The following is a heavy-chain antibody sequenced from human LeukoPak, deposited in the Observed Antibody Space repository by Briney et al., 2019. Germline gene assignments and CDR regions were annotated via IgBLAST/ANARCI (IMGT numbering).Heavy chain of an antibody. CDR3: ARVSSGGSGWYYFDY. Sequence: GSSVKVSCKASGGTFSSYAISWVRQAPGQGLEWMGGIIPIFGTANYAQKFQGRVTITADESTSTAYKELSSLRSEDTAVYYCARVSSGGSGWYYFDYWGQGTLVTVSS. D-gene: IGHD6-19*01. CDR2: IIPIFGTA. J-gene: IGHJ4*02. CDR1: GGTFSSYA. V-gene: IGHV1-69*01.